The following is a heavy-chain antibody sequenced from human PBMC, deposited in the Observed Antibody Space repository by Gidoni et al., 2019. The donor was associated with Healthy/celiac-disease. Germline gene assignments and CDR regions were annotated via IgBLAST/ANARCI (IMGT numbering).Heavy chain of an antibody. V-gene: IGHV4-34*01. CDR1: GGSFSGYY. Sequence: QVQLQQWGAGLLKPSETLSLTCAVYGGSFSGYYWSWIRQPPGKGLEWIGEINHSGSTNYNPSLKSRVTISVDTSKNQFSLKLSSVTAADTAVYYCARGPLRSTFSRYFDLWGRGTLVTVSS. CDR3: ARGPLRSTFSRYFDL. D-gene: IGHD3-16*01. J-gene: IGHJ2*01. CDR2: INHSGST.